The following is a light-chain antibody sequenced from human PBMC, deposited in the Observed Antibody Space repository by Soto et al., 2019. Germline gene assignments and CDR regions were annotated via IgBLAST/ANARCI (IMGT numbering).Light chain of an antibody. CDR2: TNH. CDR1: ASNLGGNP. CDR3: AAWDESLNAVV. J-gene: IGLJ2*01. V-gene: IGLV1-44*01. Sequence: QSVLTQPPSVSGTPGQKVSISCSGSASNLGGNPVNWYQHLPGAAPKLLIYTNHQRPSGVPDRFSGSKSGTSASLAISGLRSEDEADFYCAAWDESLNAVVFGGGTKLTVL.